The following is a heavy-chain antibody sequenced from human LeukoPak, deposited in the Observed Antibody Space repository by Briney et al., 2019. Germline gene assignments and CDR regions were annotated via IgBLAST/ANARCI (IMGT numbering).Heavy chain of an antibody. Sequence: GGSLRLSCAASGFTFSSYGMHWVRQAPGKGLEWVAVIWSDGSNKYYADSVKGRFTISRDNSKNTLYLQMNSLRGEDTAVYYCVRDNRCSSSNCYAWLDYWGQGTLVTVSS. D-gene: IGHD2-2*01. CDR3: VRDNRCSSSNCYAWLDY. J-gene: IGHJ4*02. V-gene: IGHV3-33*01. CDR2: IWSDGSNK. CDR1: GFTFSSYG.